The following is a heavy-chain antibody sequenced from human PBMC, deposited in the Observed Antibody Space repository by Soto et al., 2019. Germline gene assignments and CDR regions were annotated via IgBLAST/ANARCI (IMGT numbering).Heavy chain of an antibody. J-gene: IGHJ5*02. D-gene: IGHD6-13*01. CDR2: INAGNGNT. CDR1: GGTFSSYA. V-gene: IGHV1-3*01. Sequence: ASVKVSCKASGGTFSSYAISWVRQAPGQRLEWMGWINAGNGNTKYSQKFQGRVTITRDTSASTAYMELSSLRSEDTAVYYCARESIAARFDPWGQGTLVTV. CDR3: ARESIAARFDP.